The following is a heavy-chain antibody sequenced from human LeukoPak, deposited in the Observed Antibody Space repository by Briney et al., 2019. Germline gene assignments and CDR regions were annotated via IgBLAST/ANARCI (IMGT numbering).Heavy chain of an antibody. Sequence: PSETLSLTCAVYGGFFSGYYWSWIRQPPGKGLEWIGAINHSGSTNYNPSLKSRVTISVDTSKNQFSLKLSSVTAADTAVYYCARGGDIVVVPAAQSLLYGMDVWGTGTTVTVSS. J-gene: IGHJ6*04. CDR2: INHSGST. CDR1: GGFFSGYY. V-gene: IGHV4-34*01. D-gene: IGHD2-2*01. CDR3: ARGGDIVVVPAAQSLLYGMDV.